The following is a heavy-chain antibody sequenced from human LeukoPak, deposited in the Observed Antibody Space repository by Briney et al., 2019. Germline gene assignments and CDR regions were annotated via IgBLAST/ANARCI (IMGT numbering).Heavy chain of an antibody. CDR2: ISSSSSTI. Sequence: GGSLRLSCAASGFTFSSYSMNWVRQAPGKGLEWVSYISSSSSTIYYADSVKGRFTISRDNAKNSLYLQMNSLRAEDTAVYYCAREGGYGDWYNWLDPWGQGTLVTVSS. V-gene: IGHV3-48*01. D-gene: IGHD4-17*01. CDR3: AREGGYGDWYNWLDP. J-gene: IGHJ5*02. CDR1: GFTFSSYS.